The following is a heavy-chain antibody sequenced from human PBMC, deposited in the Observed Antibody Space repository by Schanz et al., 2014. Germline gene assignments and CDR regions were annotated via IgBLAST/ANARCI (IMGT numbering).Heavy chain of an antibody. D-gene: IGHD2-21*01. CDR2: IYYRGST. J-gene: IGHJ3*01. CDR3: TRSTLWSYDV. V-gene: IGHV4-31*09. CDR1: GDSISSSGSY. Sequence: QVQLQQSGPGLVKPSQTLSLTCTVSGDSISSSGSYWTWIRQHPGKGLEWIGYIYYRGSTYYNPSLESRVPISVDKSKNQFSLILSSMTAADTAVYYCTRSTLWSYDVWGRGTMVIVSS.